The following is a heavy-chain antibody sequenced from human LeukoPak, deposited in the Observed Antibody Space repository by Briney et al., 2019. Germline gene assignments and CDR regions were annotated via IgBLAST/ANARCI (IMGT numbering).Heavy chain of an antibody. Sequence: SVKVSCKASGGTFSSYAINWVRQAPGQGLEWVGRIIPVLGMANYAQKFQGRVTIIADKATSTSYMELSSLISEDSAVYYCATTATTGLYYGIDVWGPGTAVTVSS. CDR1: GGTFSSYA. J-gene: IGHJ6*02. D-gene: IGHD4-17*01. V-gene: IGHV1-69*04. CDR2: IIPVLGMA. CDR3: ATTATTGLYYGIDV.